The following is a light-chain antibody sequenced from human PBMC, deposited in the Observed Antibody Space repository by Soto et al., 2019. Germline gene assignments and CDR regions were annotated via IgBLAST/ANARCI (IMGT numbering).Light chain of an antibody. J-gene: IGKJ2*01. CDR3: QQYNDWPLYT. CDR2: GAS. CDR1: QSISSN. V-gene: IGKV3-15*01. Sequence: EIVMTQSPDTLSVSPGERATLSCRASQSISSNLAWYQRKPGQAPRLLIYGASTRATGIPARFSGSGSGTEFTLTISSLQSEDFAVYYCQQYNDWPLYTFGQGTKLEIK.